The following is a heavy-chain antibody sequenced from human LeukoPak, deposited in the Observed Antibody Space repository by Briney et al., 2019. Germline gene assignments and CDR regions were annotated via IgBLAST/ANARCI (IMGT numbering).Heavy chain of an antibody. V-gene: IGHV4-4*07. CDR2: IYTSGST. Sequence: SETLSLXCTVSGGSISSYYWSWSRQPAGKGLEWIGRIYTSGSTNYNPSLKSRVTMSVDTSKNQFSLKLSSVTAADTAVYYCARENRYYDILTGYYNTFDYWGQGTLVTVSS. CDR1: GGSISSYY. CDR3: ARENRYYDILTGYYNTFDY. J-gene: IGHJ4*02. D-gene: IGHD3-9*01.